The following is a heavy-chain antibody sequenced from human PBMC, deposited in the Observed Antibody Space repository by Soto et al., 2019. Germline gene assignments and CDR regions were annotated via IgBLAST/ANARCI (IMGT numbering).Heavy chain of an antibody. CDR1: GFTFSSYS. D-gene: IGHD2-2*01. CDR2: ISSSSSTI. CDR3: ARDIVVVPAATWGFYYYGMDV. Sequence: GGSLRLSCTASGFTFSSYSMNWVRQAPGKGLEWVSYISSSSSTIYYADSVKGRFTISRDNAKNSLYLQMNSLRDEDTAVYYCARDIVVVPAATWGFYYYGMDVWGQGTTVTVSS. V-gene: IGHV3-48*02. J-gene: IGHJ6*02.